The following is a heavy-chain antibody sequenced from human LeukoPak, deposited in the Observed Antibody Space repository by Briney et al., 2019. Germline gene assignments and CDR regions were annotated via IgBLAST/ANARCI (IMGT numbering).Heavy chain of an antibody. CDR1: GFTFSSDW. J-gene: IGHJ4*02. CDR2: INSDGSSA. D-gene: IGHD3-9*01. V-gene: IGHV3-74*01. CDR3: ARHPSSYDILTGYYDS. Sequence: AGSLRLSCAASGFTFSSDWIQWFRQPAGKGRVWVWRINSDGSSASYAESVMGRFTISRNNAKKTLYLQRNIRIADETAVYYGARHPSSYDILTGYYDSWGPGTLVTVSS.